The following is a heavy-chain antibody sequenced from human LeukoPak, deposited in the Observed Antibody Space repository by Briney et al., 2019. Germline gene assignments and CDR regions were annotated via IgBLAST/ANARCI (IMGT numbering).Heavy chain of an antibody. D-gene: IGHD2-8*01. CDR1: GFTFDDYA. J-gene: IGHJ3*02. V-gene: IGHV3-9*01. Sequence: PGRSLRLSCAASGFTFDDYAMHWVRQAPGKGLEWVSGISWNSGSIGYADSVKGRFTISRDNAKNSLYLQMNSLRAEDTALYYCAKDTKKYCTNGVCHWHAFDIWGQGTMVTVSS. CDR3: AKDTKKYCTNGVCHWHAFDI. CDR2: ISWNSGSI.